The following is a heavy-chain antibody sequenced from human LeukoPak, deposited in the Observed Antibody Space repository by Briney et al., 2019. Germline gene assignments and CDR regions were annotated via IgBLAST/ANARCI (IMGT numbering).Heavy chain of an antibody. D-gene: IGHD5-12*01. V-gene: IGHV4-34*01. CDR3: ARGGWLLPRFDP. CDR1: GGSFSGYY. CDR2: INHSGST. J-gene: IGHJ5*02. Sequence: SETLSLTCAVYGGSFSGYYWSWIRQPPGKGLEWIGEINHSGSTNYNPSLKSRVTISVDTSKNQFSLKLSSVTAADTAVYYCARGGWLLPRFDPWGQGTLVTVSS.